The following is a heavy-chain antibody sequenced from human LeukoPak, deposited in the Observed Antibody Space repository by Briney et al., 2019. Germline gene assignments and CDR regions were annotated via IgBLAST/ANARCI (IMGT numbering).Heavy chain of an antibody. J-gene: IGHJ4*02. CDR1: GFTFSSYS. CDR3: AKEFTARTFDY. Sequence: GGSLRLSCAASGFTFSSYSMNWVRQAPGKGLEWVSYISSSSSTIYYADSVKGRFTISRDNSKNTLYLQMNSLRAEDTAVYYCAKEFTARTFDYWGQGTLVTVSS. V-gene: IGHV3-48*01. D-gene: IGHD5-18*01. CDR2: ISSSSSTI.